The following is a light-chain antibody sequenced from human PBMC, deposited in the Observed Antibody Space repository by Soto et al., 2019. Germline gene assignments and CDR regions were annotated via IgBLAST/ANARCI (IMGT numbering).Light chain of an antibody. V-gene: IGKV3-15*01. CDR2: DAS. J-gene: IGKJ1*01. CDR1: QRISRN. CDR3: QQYNNWPPWT. Sequence: EIVMTQSPATLSVSPGESATPSCRASQRISRNLAWYQQKPGQAPRLLIYDASTRATAIPARFSGSGSETEFTLTISSLQSEDSAVYYCQQYNNWPPWTFGQGTKVDIK.